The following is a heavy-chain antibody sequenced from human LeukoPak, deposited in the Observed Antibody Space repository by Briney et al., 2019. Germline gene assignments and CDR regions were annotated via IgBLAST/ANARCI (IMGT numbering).Heavy chain of an antibody. Sequence: ASVKASCKASGGTFSSYAISWVRQAPGQGLEWMGRIIPILGIANYAQKFQGRVTITADKSTSTAYMELSSLRSEDTAVYYCARVGAPGYCSGGSCYSAHGMDVWGQGTTVTVSS. V-gene: IGHV1-69*04. CDR2: IIPILGIA. J-gene: IGHJ6*02. CDR3: ARVGAPGYCSGGSCYSAHGMDV. D-gene: IGHD2-15*01. CDR1: GGTFSSYA.